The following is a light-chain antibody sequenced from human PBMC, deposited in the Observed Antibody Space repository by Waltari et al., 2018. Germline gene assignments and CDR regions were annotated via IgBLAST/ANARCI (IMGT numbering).Light chain of an antibody. J-gene: IGKJ4*01. CDR3: QQLKSYPLT. V-gene: IGKV1-16*02. CDR1: QDISKS. Sequence: DIQLTQSPSSLSASVGDRVTITCRASQDISKSLALFQQKPGKAPKSLISDASTLQSGVPSKFTGSGSGTDFTFTISSLQPEDYGTYYCQQLKSYPLTFGGGTKVEIK. CDR2: DAS.